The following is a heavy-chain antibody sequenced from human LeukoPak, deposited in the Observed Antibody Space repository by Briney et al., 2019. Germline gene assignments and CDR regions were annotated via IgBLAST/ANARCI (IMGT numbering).Heavy chain of an antibody. CDR1: EFTFVRYA. J-gene: IGHJ6*03. V-gene: IGHV3-48*04. CDR3: ARARGWQPNYYYYYVDV. Sequence: GGSLRLSCAASEFTFVRYAMNWFRQAPGKGLEWVSYISSSSFKIGYADSVKGRFTISRDNSKNSLYLQMDSLRVEDTAVYYCARARGWQPNYYYYYVDVWGTGTTVTVSS. D-gene: IGHD2-15*01. CDR2: ISSSSFKI.